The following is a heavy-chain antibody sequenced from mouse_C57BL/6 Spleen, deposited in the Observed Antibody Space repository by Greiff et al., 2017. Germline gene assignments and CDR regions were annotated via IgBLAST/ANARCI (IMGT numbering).Heavy chain of an antibody. J-gene: IGHJ2*01. CDR3: AREGGALYYFDY. D-gene: IGHD1-1*02. CDR1: GYTFTDYY. V-gene: IGHV1-26*01. CDR2: INPNNGGT. Sequence: EVQLQQSGPELVKPGASVKLSCKASGYTFTDYYMNWVKQSHGKSLEWIGDINPNNGGTSYNQKFKGKATLTVDKSSSTAYMELRSLTSEDSAVYYCAREGGALYYFDYWGQGTTLTVSS.